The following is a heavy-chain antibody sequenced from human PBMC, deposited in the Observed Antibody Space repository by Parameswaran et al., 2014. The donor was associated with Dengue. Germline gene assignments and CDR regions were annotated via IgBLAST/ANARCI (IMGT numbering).Heavy chain of an antibody. CDR2: INAGNGNT. Sequence: WVRQAPGQRLEWMGWINAGNGNTKYSQKFQGRVTITRDTSASTAYMELSSLRSEDTAVYYCARDRITMVRGVINGDWFDPWGQGTLVTVSS. CDR3: ARDRITMVRGVINGDWFDP. J-gene: IGHJ5*02. V-gene: IGHV1-3*01. D-gene: IGHD3-10*01.